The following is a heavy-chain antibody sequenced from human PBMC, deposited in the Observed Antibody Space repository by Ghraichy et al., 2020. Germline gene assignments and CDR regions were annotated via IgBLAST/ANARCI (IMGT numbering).Heavy chain of an antibody. J-gene: IGHJ5*02. CDR1: GVSISTYY. CDR2: LYDRGST. V-gene: IGHV4-59*01. CDR3: ARDWGSSSSGGLGP. Sequence: SETLSLTCNVSGVSISTYYWTWIRQPPGKGLEWIGYLYDRGSTKYNPSLRSRVTISVDTSKNQLSLTLNSVTAADTAVYYCARDWGSSSSGGLGPWGQGTLVTVSS. D-gene: IGHD2-2*01.